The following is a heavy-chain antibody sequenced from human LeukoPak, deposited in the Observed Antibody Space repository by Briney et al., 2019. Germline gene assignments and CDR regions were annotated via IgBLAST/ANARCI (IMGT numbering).Heavy chain of an antibody. CDR2: ISSSSTI. Sequence: GGSLRLSCAASGFTLSSHSMNWVRQAPGKALEWVSSISSSSTIYYADSVKGRFTISRDNAKNSLYLQMNSLRAEDTAVYYCATYSSGPVHFDYWGQGTLVTVSS. CDR3: ATYSSGPVHFDY. CDR1: GFTLSSHS. V-gene: IGHV3-48*01. J-gene: IGHJ4*02. D-gene: IGHD3-22*01.